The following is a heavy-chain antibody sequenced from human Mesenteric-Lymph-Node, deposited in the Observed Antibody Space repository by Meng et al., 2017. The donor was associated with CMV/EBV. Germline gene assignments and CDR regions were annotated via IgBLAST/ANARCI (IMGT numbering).Heavy chain of an antibody. CDR1: STYN. J-gene: IGHJ4*02. V-gene: IGHV3-21*05. CDR3: AREESLASDY. CDR2: VGASNNI. Sequence: GESLKISCAAFSTYNMNWVRQAPGKGLEWVSYVGASNNIYYADSVKGRFTISRDNAKNSVYLQMNSLRAEDTAVYYCAREESLASDYWGQGTLVTVSS.